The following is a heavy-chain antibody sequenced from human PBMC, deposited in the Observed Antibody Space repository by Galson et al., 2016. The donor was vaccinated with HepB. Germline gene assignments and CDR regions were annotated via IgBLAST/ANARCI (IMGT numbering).Heavy chain of an antibody. D-gene: IGHD3-22*01. CDR3: AKDRYVRRDHYYGLDY. V-gene: IGHV3-30*18. CDR1: GFTFSGHG. Sequence: SLRLSCAASGFTFSGHGIHWVRQAPGKGLEWVAVVSKDGSKKYYADSVKGRFTISRDNPKNTLHLEMNSLRAEDTAIYYCAKDRYVRRDHYYGLDYWGQGILVIVSS. J-gene: IGHJ4*02. CDR2: VSKDGSKK.